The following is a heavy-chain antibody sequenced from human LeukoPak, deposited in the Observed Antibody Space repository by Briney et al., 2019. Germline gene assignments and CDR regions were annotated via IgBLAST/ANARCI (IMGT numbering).Heavy chain of an antibody. CDR3: ARGPPRITMVRGVKSYYFDY. V-gene: IGHV4-59*12. CDR2: IYYSGST. Sequence: SETLSLTCTVSGGSISSYYWSWIRQPPGKGLEWIGYIYYSGSTNYNPSLKSRVTISVDTSKNQFSLKLSSVTAADTAVYYCARGPPRITMVRGVKSYYFDYWGQGTLVTVSS. D-gene: IGHD3-10*01. J-gene: IGHJ4*02. CDR1: GGSISSYY.